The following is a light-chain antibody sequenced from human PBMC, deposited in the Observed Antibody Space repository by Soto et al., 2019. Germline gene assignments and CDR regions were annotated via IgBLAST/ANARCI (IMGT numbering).Light chain of an antibody. Sequence: IVLKQSPATLSLSPLERATLSCLASQSVSTHLAWYQQKPGQAPRLLIYDASNRATGIPARFSGSGSGTDFTLTISSLEPEDFAVYYCQQRSNWPRTFGQGTKVDIK. CDR2: DAS. V-gene: IGKV3-11*01. J-gene: IGKJ1*01. CDR3: QQRSNWPRT. CDR1: QSVSTH.